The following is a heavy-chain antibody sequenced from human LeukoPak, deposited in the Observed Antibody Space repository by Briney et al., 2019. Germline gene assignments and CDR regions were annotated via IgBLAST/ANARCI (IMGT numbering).Heavy chain of an antibody. Sequence: GGSLRLSCEASGFTFSTYWMTWVRRAPGKGLEWVGNINQDGGEQYFVDSVRGRFTMSRDNAKNSLYLQLNNLRSEDTANYYCAKGHYGDLKWGQGTLVTVSS. V-gene: IGHV3-7*04. CDR3: AKGHYGDLK. CDR2: INQDGGEQ. J-gene: IGHJ4*02. D-gene: IGHD4-17*01. CDR1: GFTFSTYW.